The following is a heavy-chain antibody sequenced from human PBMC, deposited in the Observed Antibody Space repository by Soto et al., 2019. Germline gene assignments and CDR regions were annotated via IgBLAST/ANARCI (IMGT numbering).Heavy chain of an antibody. D-gene: IGHD3-10*01. CDR1: GGTFSSYA. J-gene: IGHJ6*02. CDR3: LGSGSYYNARHYYGMDV. Sequence: GASVKVSCKASGGTFSSYAISWVRQAPGQGLEWMGGIIPIFGTANYAQKFQGRVTITADESTSTAYMELSSLRSEDTAVYYCLGSGSYYNARHYYGMDVWGQGTTVTVSS. CDR2: IIPIFGTA. V-gene: IGHV1-69*13.